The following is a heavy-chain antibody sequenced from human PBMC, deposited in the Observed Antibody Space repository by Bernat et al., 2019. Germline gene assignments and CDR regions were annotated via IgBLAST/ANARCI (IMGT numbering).Heavy chain of an antibody. CDR3: ARERKVRFLELLLNYYCYGMDV. D-gene: IGHD3-3*01. CDR1: GFTFSSYW. V-gene: IGHV3-7*03. Sequence: EVQLVESGGGLVQPGGSLRLSCAASGFTFSSYWMSWVRQAPGKGLEWVANIKQDGSEKYYVDSVKGRFTISRDNAKNSLYLQMNSLRAEDTAVYYCARERKVRFLELLLNYYCYGMDVWGQGTTVTVSS. CDR2: IKQDGSEK. J-gene: IGHJ6*02.